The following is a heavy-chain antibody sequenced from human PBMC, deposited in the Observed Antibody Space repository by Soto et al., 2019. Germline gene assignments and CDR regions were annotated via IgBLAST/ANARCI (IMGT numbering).Heavy chain of an antibody. Sequence: PSETLSLTCTVSGGSISSGGYYWSWIRQHPXKGLEWIGYIYYSGSTYYNPSLKSRVTISVDTSKNQFSLKLSSVTAADTAVYYCARGDILTGYQLDYFDYWGQGTLVTVSS. CDR1: GGSISSGGYY. V-gene: IGHV4-31*03. CDR2: IYYSGST. J-gene: IGHJ4*02. D-gene: IGHD3-9*01. CDR3: ARGDILTGYQLDYFDY.